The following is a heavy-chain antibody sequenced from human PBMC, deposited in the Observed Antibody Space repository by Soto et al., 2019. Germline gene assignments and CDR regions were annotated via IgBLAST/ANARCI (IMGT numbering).Heavy chain of an antibody. V-gene: IGHV4-30-2*05. D-gene: IGHD7-27*01. CDR1: GGSISSGGYS. CDR3: TRGPSGDKVDY. Sequence: PSETLSLTCAVSGGSISSGGYSWSWIRQPPGKGLEWIGYMYHSGSTYYNPSLKSRVTISVDTSKNQFSLNLSSVSAADTAVYYCTRGPSGDKVDYWGQGTLVTVSS. J-gene: IGHJ4*02. CDR2: MYHSGST.